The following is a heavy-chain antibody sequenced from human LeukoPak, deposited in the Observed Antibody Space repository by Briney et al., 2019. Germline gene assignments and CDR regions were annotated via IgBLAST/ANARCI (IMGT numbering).Heavy chain of an antibody. CDR2: ISGSGGST. V-gene: IGHV3-23*01. Sequence: GGSLRLSCAASGFTFSSYAMSWVRQAPGKGLEWVSAISGSGGSTYYADSVKGRFTISRDNSKNTLYLQMNSLRAEDTAVYYCAKDRMNLRITMVRGVTPDYWGQGTLVTVSS. J-gene: IGHJ4*02. CDR3: AKDRMNLRITMVRGVTPDY. CDR1: GFTFSSYA. D-gene: IGHD3-10*01.